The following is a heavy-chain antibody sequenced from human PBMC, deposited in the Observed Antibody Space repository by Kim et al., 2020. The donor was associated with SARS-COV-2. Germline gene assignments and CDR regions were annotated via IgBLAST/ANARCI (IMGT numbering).Heavy chain of an antibody. J-gene: IGHJ4*02. Sequence: NYAQKLQGRVTMTTDTSTSTAYMELRSLRSDDTAVYYCARKGRILYYFDYWGQGTLVTVSS. D-gene: IGHD2-15*01. CDR3: ARKGRILYYFDY. V-gene: IGHV1-18*01.